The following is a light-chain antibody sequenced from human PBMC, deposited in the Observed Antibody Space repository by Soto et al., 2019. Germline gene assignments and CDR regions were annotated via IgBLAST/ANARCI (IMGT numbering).Light chain of an antibody. CDR3: QEYYSTPLA. CDR1: QSVLYSSNNRNY. CDR2: WAS. J-gene: IGKJ4*01. V-gene: IGKV4-1*01. Sequence: DIVMTQSPDSLAVSLGERATINCKSSQSVLYSSNNRNYLAWYQHKAGQPPKLLIYWASTRQSGVPDRFSGSGSGTGFTLTISRLQAEDVAVYYCQEYYSTPLAFGGGTKVEIK.